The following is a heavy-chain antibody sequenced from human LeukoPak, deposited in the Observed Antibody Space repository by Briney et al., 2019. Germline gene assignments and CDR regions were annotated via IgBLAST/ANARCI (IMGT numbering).Heavy chain of an antibody. V-gene: IGHV4-39*01. CDR2: IYYSGST. CDR3: AGPPDYSNYLYFDY. J-gene: IGHJ4*02. D-gene: IGHD4-11*01. CDR1: GGSISSGGYS. Sequence: SETLSLTCAVSGGSISSGGYSWSWIRQPPGKGLEWIGSIYYSGSTYYNPSLKSRVTISVDTSKNQFSLKLSSVTAADTAVYYCAGPPDYSNYLYFDYWGQGTLVTVSS.